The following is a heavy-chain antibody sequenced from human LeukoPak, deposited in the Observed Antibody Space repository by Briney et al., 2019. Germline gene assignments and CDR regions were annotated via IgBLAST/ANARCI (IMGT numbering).Heavy chain of an antibody. CDR2: IKQDGREK. CDR3: ARGRRVPAAVWSY. CDR1: GFTCSCHW. D-gene: IGHD2-2*01. V-gene: IGHV3-7*03. Sequence: GGSLRLSCAASGFTCSCHWMIWVRQAPGKGLEWVANIKQDGREKYYVDSVKGRFTISRDNAKNSLYLQMNSLRAEDTAVYYCARGRRVPAAVWSYWGQGTLVTVSS. J-gene: IGHJ4*02.